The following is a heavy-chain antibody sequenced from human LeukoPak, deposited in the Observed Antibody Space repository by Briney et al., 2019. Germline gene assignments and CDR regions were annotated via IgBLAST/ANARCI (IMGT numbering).Heavy chain of an antibody. Sequence: GESLKISCKGSGYSFTSYWIGWVRQMPGKGLEWMGIIYPGDSDTRYSPSFQGQVTISADKSISTAYLQWSSLKASDTAMYYCARRGVTMVRGALASLDYYYYMDVWGKGTTVTVSS. V-gene: IGHV5-51*01. J-gene: IGHJ6*03. CDR2: IYPGDSDT. CDR3: ARRGVTMVRGALASLDYYYYMDV. CDR1: GYSFTSYW. D-gene: IGHD3-10*01.